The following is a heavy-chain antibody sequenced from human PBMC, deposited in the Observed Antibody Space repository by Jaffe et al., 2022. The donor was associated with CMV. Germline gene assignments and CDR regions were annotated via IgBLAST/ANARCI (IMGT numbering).Heavy chain of an antibody. CDR2: ISSSSSTI. CDR3: AREPGDCSSTSCYGYYYYGMDV. CDR1: GFTFSSYS. J-gene: IGHJ6*02. D-gene: IGHD2-2*01. V-gene: IGHV3-48*02. Sequence: EVQLVESGGGLVQPGGSLRLSCAASGFTFSSYSMNWVRQAPGKGLEWVSYISSSSSTIYYADSVKGRFTISRDNAKNSLYLQMNSLRDEDTAVYYCAREPGDCSSTSCYGYYYYGMDVWGQGTTVTVSS.